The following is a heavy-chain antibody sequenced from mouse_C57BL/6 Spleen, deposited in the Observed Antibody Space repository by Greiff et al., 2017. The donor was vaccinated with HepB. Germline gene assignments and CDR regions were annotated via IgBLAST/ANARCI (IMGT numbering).Heavy chain of an antibody. D-gene: IGHD1-1*01. CDR3: ARGDYYGSRGYYFDY. V-gene: IGHV1-64*01. CDR2: IHPNSGST. J-gene: IGHJ2*01. CDR1: GYTFTSYW. Sequence: QVQLQQPGAELVKPGASVKLSCKASGYTFTSYWMHWVKQRPGQGLEWIGMIHPNSGSTNYNEKFKSKATLTVDKSSSTAYMQLSSLTSEDSAVYYCARGDYYGSRGYYFDYWGQGTTLTVSS.